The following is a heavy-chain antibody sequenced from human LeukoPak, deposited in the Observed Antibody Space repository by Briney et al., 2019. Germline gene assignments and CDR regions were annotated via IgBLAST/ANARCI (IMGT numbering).Heavy chain of an antibody. CDR2: ISGSGGST. CDR3: AKDGVGATTDGPNDAFDI. J-gene: IGHJ3*02. D-gene: IGHD1-26*01. CDR1: GFTFSSYA. Sequence: GGSLRLSCAASGFTFSSYALSWVRQAPGKGLEWVSAISGSGGSTYYADSGKGRFTISRDNSKNTLYLQMNSLRAEDTAVYYCAKDGVGATTDGPNDAFDIWGQGTMVTVSS. V-gene: IGHV3-23*01.